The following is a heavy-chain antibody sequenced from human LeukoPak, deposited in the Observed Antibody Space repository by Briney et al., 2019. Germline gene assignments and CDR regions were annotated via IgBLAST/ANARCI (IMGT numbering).Heavy chain of an antibody. Sequence: ASVKVSCKASGYTFTGYYMHWVLQAPGQGLEWMGRINPNSGGTNYAQKFQGRVTMTRDTSISTAYMELSRLRSDDTVVYYCARGILYYYDSSGYYGVDYWGQGTLVTVSS. J-gene: IGHJ4*02. V-gene: IGHV1-2*05. CDR3: ARGILYYYDSSGYYGVDY. CDR2: INPNSGGT. CDR1: GYTFTGYY. D-gene: IGHD3-22*01.